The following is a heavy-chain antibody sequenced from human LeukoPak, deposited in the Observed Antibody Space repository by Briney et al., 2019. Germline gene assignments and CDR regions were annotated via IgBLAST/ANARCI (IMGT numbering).Heavy chain of an antibody. CDR1: GFTVISNY. J-gene: IGHJ4*02. Sequence: GGSLRLSCAASGFTVISNYMSWVRQAPGKGLEWVSVIYSGGSTYYTDSVKGRFTISRDNSKNTLYLQMNSLRVEDTAVYYCAKPQALDCGGDCDFDYWGQGTLVTVSS. D-gene: IGHD2-21*02. V-gene: IGHV3-53*01. CDR2: IYSGGST. CDR3: AKPQALDCGGDCDFDY.